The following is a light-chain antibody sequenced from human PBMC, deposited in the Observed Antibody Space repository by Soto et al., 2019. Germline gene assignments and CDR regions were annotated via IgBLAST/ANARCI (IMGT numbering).Light chain of an antibody. CDR1: SSSVSTANN. J-gene: IGLJ1*01. V-gene: IGLV8-61*01. Sequence: QTVVTQESSFSVSPGGTVTLTCGLISSSVSTANNPNWYQQTPGQAPRTLIYSTSTRSSGVPDRFSGYILGNKAALTITGAQADDESDYYCALFMGNGISVFGTGTKLTVL. CDR2: STS. CDR3: ALFMGNGISV.